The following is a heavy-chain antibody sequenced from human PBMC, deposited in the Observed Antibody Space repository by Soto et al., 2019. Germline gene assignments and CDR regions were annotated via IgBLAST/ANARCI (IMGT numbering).Heavy chain of an antibody. J-gene: IGHJ5*02. CDR3: ARDLEYYDIVTSYKYNWCDP. CDR2: IYYSGST. CDR1: GGSISSGGYY. Sequence: SETLSLTCTVSGGSISSGGYYWSWIRQHPGKGLEWIGYIYYSGSTYYNPSLKSRVTISVDTSKNQFSLKLSSVTAADTAVYYCARDLEYYDIVTSYKYNWCDPWGKETLVTVSS. D-gene: IGHD3-9*01. V-gene: IGHV4-31*03.